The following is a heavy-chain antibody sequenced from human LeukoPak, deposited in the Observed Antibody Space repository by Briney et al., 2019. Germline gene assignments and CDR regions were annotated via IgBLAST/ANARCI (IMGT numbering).Heavy chain of an antibody. CDR1: GGTFSSYA. V-gene: IGHV1-69*13. CDR2: IIPIFGTA. D-gene: IGHD6-13*01. J-gene: IGHJ4*02. Sequence: SVKVSCKASGGTFSSYAISWVRQAPGQGLEWMGGIIPIFGTANYAQKFQGRVTITADESTSTAYMELSSLRSEDTAVYYCARDSSSFAHHIAARSGYFDYWGQGTLVTVSS. CDR3: ARDSSSFAHHIAARSGYFDY.